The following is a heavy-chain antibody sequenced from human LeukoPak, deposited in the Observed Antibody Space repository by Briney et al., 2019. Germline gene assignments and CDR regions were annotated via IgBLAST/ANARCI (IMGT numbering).Heavy chain of an antibody. CDR1: GGSIRTYY. V-gene: IGHV4-59*08. Sequence: KASETLSLTCTVSGGSIRTYYWSWIRQPPGQGLEWVGYIYYSGSTNYNPSLKSRVTISVDTSKNQFSLKLNSVTAADTAVYYCARRRNNFDYWGQGTLVTVSS. J-gene: IGHJ4*02. CDR3: ARRRNNFDY. CDR2: IYYSGST.